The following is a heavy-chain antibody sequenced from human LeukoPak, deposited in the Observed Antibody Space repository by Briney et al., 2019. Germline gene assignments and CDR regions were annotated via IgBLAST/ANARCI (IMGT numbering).Heavy chain of an antibody. Sequence: KSSETLSLTCTVSGGSVSSGSYYWSWIRQPPGKGLEWIGYIYYSGSTNYNPSLKSRVTVSVDTSKNQFSLRLNSVTAADTAVYYCARSRAFNSGAFDPWGQGSLVTVSS. D-gene: IGHD1-26*01. J-gene: IGHJ5*02. CDR2: IYYSGST. V-gene: IGHV4-61*01. CDR3: ARSRAFNSGAFDP. CDR1: GGSVSSGSYY.